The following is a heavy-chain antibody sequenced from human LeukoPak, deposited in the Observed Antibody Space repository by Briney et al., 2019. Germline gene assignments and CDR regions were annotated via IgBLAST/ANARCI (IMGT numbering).Heavy chain of an antibody. Sequence: GGSLRLSCAASGFTLSSNAMHWVRQAPGKGLEWVALISYDGNNKYYADSVKGRFTISRDNSKNTLYLQMNSLRAEDTAVYYCARVRVGGSGWYYFDYWGQGTLVTVSS. D-gene: IGHD6-19*01. V-gene: IGHV3-30*04. J-gene: IGHJ4*02. CDR3: ARVRVGGSGWYYFDY. CDR1: GFTLSSNA. CDR2: ISYDGNNK.